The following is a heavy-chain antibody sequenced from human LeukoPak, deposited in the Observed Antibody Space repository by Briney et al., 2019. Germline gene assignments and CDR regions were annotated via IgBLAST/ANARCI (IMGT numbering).Heavy chain of an antibody. Sequence: GGSLRLSCAASGFTFSSYSMNWVRQAPGKGLEWVSSISSTSTYIDYVDSVKGRFTISRDNAKNSLYLQMDSPRAEDTAVYYCARDPPSRGTRYFDYWGQGTLVTVSS. CDR3: ARDPPSRGTRYFDY. V-gene: IGHV3-21*01. D-gene: IGHD3-16*01. CDR1: GFTFSSYS. J-gene: IGHJ4*02. CDR2: ISSTSTYI.